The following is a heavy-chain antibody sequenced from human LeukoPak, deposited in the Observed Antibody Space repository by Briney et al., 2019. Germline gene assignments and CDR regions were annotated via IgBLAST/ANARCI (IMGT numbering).Heavy chain of an antibody. CDR2: IYYSGST. CDR3: ARLTRELVVVPAEEAFDI. D-gene: IGHD2-2*01. J-gene: IGHJ3*02. V-gene: IGHV4-39*07. CDR1: GGSISSSSYY. Sequence: SETLSLTCAVSGGSISSSSYYWGWIRQPPGKGLEWIGSIYYSGSTYYNPSLKSRVTISVDTSKNQFSLKLSSVTAADTAVYYCARLTRELVVVPAEEAFDIWGQGTMVTVSS.